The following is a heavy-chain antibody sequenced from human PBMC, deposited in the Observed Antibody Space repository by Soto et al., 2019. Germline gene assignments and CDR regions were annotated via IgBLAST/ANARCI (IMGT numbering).Heavy chain of an antibody. CDR3: ALRSMAVVPEY. V-gene: IGHV4-59*01. D-gene: IGHD3-22*01. J-gene: IGHJ4*02. Sequence: QVQLQESGPGLVKPSETLSLTCAVSGDSISSYYCMWIRQPPGKGLESIGYLYYGRSANYNPSLRVRVTLSVYTSTNQCSLTLSSMTAADTAVYYCALRSMAVVPEYWGQGTLVTVSS. CDR1: GDSISSYY. CDR2: LYYGRSA.